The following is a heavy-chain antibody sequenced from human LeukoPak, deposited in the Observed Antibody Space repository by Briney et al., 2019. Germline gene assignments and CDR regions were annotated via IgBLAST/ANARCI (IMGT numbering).Heavy chain of an antibody. D-gene: IGHD3-22*01. J-gene: IGHJ3*02. CDR3: AREFKYYYDSSDAFDI. Sequence: SETLSLTCTVSGGPISSYYWSWIRQPPGKGLEWIGYIYYSGSTNYNPSLKSRVTISVDTSKNQFSLKLSSVTAADTAVYYCAREFKYYYDSSDAFDIWGQGTMVTVSS. CDR1: GGPISSYY. V-gene: IGHV4-59*01. CDR2: IYYSGST.